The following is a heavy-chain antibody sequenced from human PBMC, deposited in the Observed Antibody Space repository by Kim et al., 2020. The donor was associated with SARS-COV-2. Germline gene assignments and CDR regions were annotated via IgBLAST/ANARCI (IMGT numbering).Heavy chain of an antibody. CDR1: GFTFSSHW. V-gene: IGHV3-7*01. CDR3: AIDFSGSWSGLFDY. CDR2: IKQGGSEK. Sequence: GGSLRLSCAASGFTFSSHWMSWVRQAPGKGLEWVANIKQGGSEKNYVYAVKGRFTISRDNTKNSFYLHINRLRAEDAAFYYCAIDFSGSWSGLFDYWGQG. D-gene: IGHD6-13*01. J-gene: IGHJ4*02.